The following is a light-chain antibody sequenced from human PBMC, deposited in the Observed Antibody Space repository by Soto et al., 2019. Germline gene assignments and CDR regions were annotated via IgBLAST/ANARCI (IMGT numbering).Light chain of an antibody. CDR1: QDITFK. V-gene: IGKV1-33*01. CDR3: QQNHNLPT. CDR2: DAS. J-gene: IGKJ4*01. Sequence: DIQMSQSPPSLSASIGDRVTITCQASQDITFKVNWYQQKPGKAPKLLIYDASNLETGVPSRFSGSGSATYFTFTINSLQREDFATYYCQQNHNLPTFGGGTKVEVK.